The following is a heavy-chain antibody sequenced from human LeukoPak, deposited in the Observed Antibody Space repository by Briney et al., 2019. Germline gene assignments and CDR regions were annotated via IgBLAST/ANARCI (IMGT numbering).Heavy chain of an antibody. V-gene: IGHV3-66*03. CDR2: MYTLGNT. CDR3: AKDGGNYYDTAGNHLMRSYMDV. CDR1: GFTVSTNY. J-gene: IGHJ6*04. Sequence: GGSLRLSCAASGFTVSTNYMTWIRQAPGKGLEWVSVMYTLGNTNYADSVRGRFTISRDNSKNTLYLQMNSLRAEDTAVYYCAKDGGNYYDTAGNHLMRSYMDVWGKGTTVTVSS. D-gene: IGHD3-22*01.